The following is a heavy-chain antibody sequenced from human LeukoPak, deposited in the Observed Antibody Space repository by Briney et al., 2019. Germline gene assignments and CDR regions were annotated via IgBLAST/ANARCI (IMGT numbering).Heavy chain of an antibody. CDR3: ARDIWFGELPYAFDI. CDR2: IYHSGST. V-gene: IGHV4-30-2*01. D-gene: IGHD3-10*01. J-gene: IGHJ3*02. CDR1: GGSISSGGYY. Sequence: SETLSLTCTVSGGSISSGGYYWSWIRQPPGKGLEWIGYIYHSGSTYYNPSLKSRVTISVDRSKNQFSLKLSSVTATDTAVYYCARDIWFGELPYAFDIWGQGTMVTVSS.